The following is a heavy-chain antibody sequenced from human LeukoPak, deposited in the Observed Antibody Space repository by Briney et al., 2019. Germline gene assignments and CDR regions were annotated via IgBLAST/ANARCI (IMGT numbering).Heavy chain of an antibody. Sequence: GGSLRLSCAASGFTFSSYAMNWVRQAPGKGLEWVSAISGSGGSTYYADSVKGRFTISRDNSKNTLYLQMNSLRAEDTAVYYCAKDVYSRNPSYYFDYWGQGTLVTVSS. D-gene: IGHD6-13*01. CDR3: AKDVYSRNPSYYFDY. CDR1: GFTFSSYA. J-gene: IGHJ4*02. CDR2: ISGSGGST. V-gene: IGHV3-23*01.